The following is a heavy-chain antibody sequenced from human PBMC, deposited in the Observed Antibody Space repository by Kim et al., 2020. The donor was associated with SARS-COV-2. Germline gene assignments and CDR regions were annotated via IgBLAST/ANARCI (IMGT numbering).Heavy chain of an antibody. CDR3: VNGYYYDSSGYSPDY. D-gene: IGHD3-22*01. V-gene: IGHV3-64D*06. J-gene: IGHJ4*02. CDR2: ISSNGGST. Sequence: GGSLRLSCSASGFTFSSYAMHWVRQAPGKGLEYVSAISSNGGSTYYADSVKGRFTISRDNSKNTLYLQMSSLRAEDTAVYYCVNGYYYDSSGYSPDYWGQGTLVTVSS. CDR1: GFTFSSYA.